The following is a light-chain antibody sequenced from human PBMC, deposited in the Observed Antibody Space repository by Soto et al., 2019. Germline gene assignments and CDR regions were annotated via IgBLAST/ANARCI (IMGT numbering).Light chain of an antibody. J-gene: IGKJ2*01. CDR3: QQYNSYPYT. CDR2: KAS. CDR1: QRISSW. Sequence: DIQMTQSPSTLTSSVGDRVTITCRASQRISSWLAWYQQKPGTAPKLLISKASGLQSGVPSRFSGLGSGTELSLIISTLQPNDSATYYCQQYNSYPYTCGQGTNLEIK. V-gene: IGKV1-5*03.